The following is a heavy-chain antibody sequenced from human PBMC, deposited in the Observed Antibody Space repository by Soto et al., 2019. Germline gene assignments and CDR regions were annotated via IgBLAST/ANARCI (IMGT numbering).Heavy chain of an antibody. J-gene: IGHJ4*02. CDR2: IYYSGIT. Sequence: SETLSLTCTVSGGSISSSNYYWGWIRQPPGKGLEWIGNIYYSGITYYNPSLKNRVTISVDTSKNQFSLKLSSVTAADAAVYYCARVGRNYDSGVWGGYFEYWGQGTLVTVSS. CDR1: GGSISSSNYY. D-gene: IGHD3-22*01. CDR3: ARVGRNYDSGVWGGYFEY. V-gene: IGHV4-39*01.